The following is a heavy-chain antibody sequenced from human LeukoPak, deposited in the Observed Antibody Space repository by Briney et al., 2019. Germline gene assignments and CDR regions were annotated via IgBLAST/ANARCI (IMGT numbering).Heavy chain of an antibody. V-gene: IGHV1-46*01. CDR2: INPSGGST. J-gene: IGHJ4*02. CDR1: GYTSTSYY. D-gene: IGHD3-10*01. Sequence: GASVKVSCKASGYTSTSYYMHWVRQAPGQGLEWMGIINPSGGSTSYAQKFQGRVTMTRDTSTSTVYMELSSLRSEDTAVYYCASAMVRGVIMFDYWGQGTLVTVSS. CDR3: ASAMVRGVIMFDY.